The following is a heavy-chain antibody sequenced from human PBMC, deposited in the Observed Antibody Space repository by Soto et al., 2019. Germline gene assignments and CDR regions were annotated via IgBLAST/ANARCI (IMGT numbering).Heavy chain of an antibody. J-gene: IGHJ6*02. CDR3: ARDYITGIRYCGMDV. CDR2: ISAYNGNT. Sequence: ASVKVSCQASGYTFTSYGISWVRQAPGQGLEWMGWISAYNGNTNYAQKLQGRVTMTTDTSTSTAYMELRSLRSDDTAVYYCARDYITGIRYCGMDVWGQGTTVTV. V-gene: IGHV1-18*01. CDR1: GYTFTSYG. D-gene: IGHD1-20*01.